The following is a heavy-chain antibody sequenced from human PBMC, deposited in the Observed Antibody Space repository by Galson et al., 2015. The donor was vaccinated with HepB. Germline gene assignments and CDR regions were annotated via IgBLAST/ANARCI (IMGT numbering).Heavy chain of an antibody. CDR2: ISGSGGST. D-gene: IGHD2-15*01. J-gene: IGHJ4*02. Sequence: SLRLSCAASGFTFSSYAMSWVRQAPGKGLEWVSAISGSGGSTYYADSVKGRFTISRDNSKNTLYLQMNSLRAEDTAVYYCASIKSPVYLGYCSGGSCPRDYWGQGTLVTVSS. CDR1: GFTFSSYA. V-gene: IGHV3-23*01. CDR3: ASIKSPVYLGYCSGGSCPRDY.